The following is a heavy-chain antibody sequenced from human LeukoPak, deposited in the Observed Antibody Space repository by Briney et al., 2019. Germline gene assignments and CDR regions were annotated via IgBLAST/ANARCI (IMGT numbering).Heavy chain of an antibody. CDR3: AREGAAAPDGGY. CDR2: ISAYNGNT. D-gene: IGHD6-13*01. V-gene: IGHV1-18*01. CDR1: GYTFTSYG. Sequence: ASVKVSCKASGYTFTSYGISWVRQAPGQGLEWMGWISAYNGNTNYAQKLQGRVTMTTDTSTSTAYMELSSLRSEDTAVYYCAREGAAAPDGGYWGQGTLVTVSS. J-gene: IGHJ4*02.